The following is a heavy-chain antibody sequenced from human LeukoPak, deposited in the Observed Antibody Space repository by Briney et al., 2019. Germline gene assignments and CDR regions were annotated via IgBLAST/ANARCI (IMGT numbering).Heavy chain of an antibody. CDR3: AQDTSTDVFTY. CDR2: INTKTGNP. D-gene: IGHD5-18*01. J-gene: IGHJ4*02. V-gene: IGHV7-4-1*02. CDR1: GGTFSSYA. Sequence: GASVKVSCKASGGTFSSYAISWVRQAPGQGLEWMGWINTKTGNPAYAQGFTGRFVFSLDTSVSTAYLQISSLKVDDTAVYYCAQDTSTDVFTYWGQGTLVTVSS.